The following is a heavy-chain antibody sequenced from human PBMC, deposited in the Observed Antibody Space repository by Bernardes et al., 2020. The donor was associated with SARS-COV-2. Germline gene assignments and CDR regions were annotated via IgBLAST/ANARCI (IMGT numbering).Heavy chain of an antibody. V-gene: IGHV1-8*01. CDR1: GYTFTNYD. D-gene: IGHD2-21*01. J-gene: IGHJ4*02. Sequence: ASMKVSCKASGYTFTNYDINWVRQATGQGLEWMGWMNPNSGDTAYAQKFQGRVTMTRSISINTAYLELSSLRSGDTAVYYCARGRGDYSGIEYPVLGHWGQGTLVTGSS. CDR2: MNPNSGDT. CDR3: ARGRGDYSGIEYPVLGH.